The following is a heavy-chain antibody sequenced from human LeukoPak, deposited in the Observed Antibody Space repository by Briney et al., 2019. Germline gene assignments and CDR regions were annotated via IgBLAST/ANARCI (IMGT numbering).Heavy chain of an antibody. CDR1: GYSISSGYY. J-gene: IGHJ4*02. Sequence: SETLSLTCTVSGYSISSGYYWGWIRQPPGKGLEWIGSIYHSGSTYYNPSLKSRVTISVDTSKNQFSLKLSSVTAADTAVYYCARATHGGGWGYYDYWGQGTLVTVSS. D-gene: IGHD3-22*01. CDR2: IYHSGST. CDR3: ARATHGGGWGYYDY. V-gene: IGHV4-38-2*02.